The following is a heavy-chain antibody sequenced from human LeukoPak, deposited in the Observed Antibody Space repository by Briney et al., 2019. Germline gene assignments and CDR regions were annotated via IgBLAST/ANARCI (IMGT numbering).Heavy chain of an antibody. CDR1: GFTFSDYY. D-gene: IGHD3-3*01. CDR2: ISSSGSTL. J-gene: IGHJ3*02. Sequence: SGGSLRLSCAASGFTFSDYYMSWIRQAPGKGLEWVSYISSSGSTLYYADSVKGRITISRDNAKNSLYLQMNSLRAEDTALYYCAKDSGADDFWSGYVAFDIWGQGTMVTVSS. V-gene: IGHV3-11*01. CDR3: AKDSGADDFWSGYVAFDI.